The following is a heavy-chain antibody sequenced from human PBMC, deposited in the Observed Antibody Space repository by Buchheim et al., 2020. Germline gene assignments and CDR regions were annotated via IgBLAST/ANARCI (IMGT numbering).Heavy chain of an antibody. CDR2: IGGSGTTI. Sequence: EVQLVESGGGLVQPGGSRRLSCVASGFTFSSYEMNWVRQAPGKGLEWVSYIGGSGTTIHYADSVKGRLPISRDNAKTSLYLKMKSLRAEDTAVYYCARVASDSGSYDYWGQGTL. CDR1: GFTFSSYE. J-gene: IGHJ4*02. V-gene: IGHV3-48*03. D-gene: IGHD1-26*01. CDR3: ARVASDSGSYDY.